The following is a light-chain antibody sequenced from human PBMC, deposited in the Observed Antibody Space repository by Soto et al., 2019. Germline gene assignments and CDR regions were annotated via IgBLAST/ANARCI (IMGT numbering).Light chain of an antibody. J-gene: IGLJ2*01. CDR2: DVN. V-gene: IGLV2-14*01. Sequence: QSALTQPASVSGSPGQSITISCTGTSSDVGGHNSVSWYPQHPGKAPKFMIYDVNNRPSGVSNRFSGSKSGSTASLTISGLQAEDEAYYYCSSYTDSSTVIFGGGTKLTVL. CDR1: SSDVGGHNS. CDR3: SSYTDSSTVI.